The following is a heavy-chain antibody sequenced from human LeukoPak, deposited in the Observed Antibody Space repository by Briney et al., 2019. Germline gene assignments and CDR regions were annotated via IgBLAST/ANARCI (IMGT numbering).Heavy chain of an antibody. V-gene: IGHV3-23*01. CDR3: VKKVYYYMDV. CDR2: ISPSGDST. Sequence: GGSLRLSCAASGLTLRTYAVNWVRQAPGRGLEWASYISPSGDSTVYAESVKGRFTISRDNSKNMLFLQMDGLRAEDTAIYYCVKKVYYYMDVWGKGTTVTVSS. CDR1: GLTLRTYA. J-gene: IGHJ6*03.